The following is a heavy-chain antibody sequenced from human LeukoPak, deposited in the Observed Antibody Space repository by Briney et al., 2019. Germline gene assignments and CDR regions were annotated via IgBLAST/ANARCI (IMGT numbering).Heavy chain of an antibody. Sequence: GGSLRLSCAASGFTFSSYAMHWVRQAPGKGLEWVAVISYDGSNKYYADSVKGRFTISRDNSKNTLYLQMNSLRAGDTAVYYCASGVDDYSPAGVIVGATNAFDIWGQGTMVTVSS. CDR3: ASGVDDYSPAGVIVGATNAFDI. D-gene: IGHD1-26*01. V-gene: IGHV3-30-3*01. J-gene: IGHJ3*02. CDR1: GFTFSSYA. CDR2: ISYDGSNK.